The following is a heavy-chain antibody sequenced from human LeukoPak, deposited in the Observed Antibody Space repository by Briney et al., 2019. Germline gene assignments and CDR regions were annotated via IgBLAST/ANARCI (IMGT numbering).Heavy chain of an antibody. CDR2: INTNTGNP. V-gene: IGHV7-4-1*02. D-gene: IGHD2-15*01. J-gene: IGHJ4*02. Sequence: ASVTVSFKASGYTFTIYAMNWVRQAPGQGLEWMGWINTNTGNPTYAQGFTGRFVFSLDTSVSTAYLQISSLKAEDTAVYYCARDPYGYCSGGSCYFDYWGQGTLVTVSS. CDR3: ARDPYGYCSGGSCYFDY. CDR1: GYTFTIYA.